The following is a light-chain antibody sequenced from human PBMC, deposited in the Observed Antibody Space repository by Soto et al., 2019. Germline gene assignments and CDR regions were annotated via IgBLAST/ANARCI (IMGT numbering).Light chain of an antibody. CDR1: QSVSTN. V-gene: IGKV3-15*01. CDR2: GAS. J-gene: IGKJ3*01. CDR3: QQYNNWPPFT. Sequence: EIAMTQSPATLSVSPGERATLSCRASQSVSTNLAWYQQKPGQAPRLLIYGASTRATGVPARFSGSGSGTEYTLTISSLQSVDFAVYYCQQYNNWPPFTFGPGTTVDIK.